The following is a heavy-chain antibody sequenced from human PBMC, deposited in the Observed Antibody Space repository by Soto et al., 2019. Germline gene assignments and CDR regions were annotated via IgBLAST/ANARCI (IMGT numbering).Heavy chain of an antibody. CDR3: AKAGDNYDSSGYYRPSYYFDY. Sequence: ESGGGVVQPGRSLRLSCAASGFSFVSYGMHWVRQAPGKGLEWVTFISYDGSNKFYADSLKGRLSISRDNSKSTLYLQMNSLIPDDTAVYYCAKAGDNYDSSGYYRPSYYFDYWGQGTLVTVSS. V-gene: IGHV3-30*18. D-gene: IGHD3-22*01. CDR2: ISYDGSNK. J-gene: IGHJ4*02. CDR1: GFSFVSYG.